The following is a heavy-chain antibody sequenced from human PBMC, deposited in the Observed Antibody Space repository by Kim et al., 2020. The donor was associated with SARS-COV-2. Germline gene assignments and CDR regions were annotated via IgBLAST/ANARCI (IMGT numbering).Heavy chain of an antibody. D-gene: IGHD6-13*01. CDR2: IKSKTNGEST. CDR1: GFPFSNVW. CDR3: TTLISAAGLGN. J-gene: IGHJ4*02. V-gene: IGHV3-15*01. Sequence: GGSLRLSCAASGFPFSNVWMRWVRQAPGRGLEWVGRIKSKTNGESTDYAAPVKGRFTMSRDDSKNTLHMQMNSLETEDTGVYYWTTLISAAGLGNWGQGTLVTVSS.